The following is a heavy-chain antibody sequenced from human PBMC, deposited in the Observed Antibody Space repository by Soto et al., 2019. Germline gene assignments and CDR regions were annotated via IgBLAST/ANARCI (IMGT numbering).Heavy chain of an antibody. CDR3: ARDCSSTSCWYYYYMDV. CDR1: GFTFSDYY. Sequence: GGSLRLSCAASGFTFSDYYMSWIRQAPGKGLEWVSYISSSGYTIYYADSVKGRFTISRDNAKNSLYLQMNSLRAEDTAVYYCARDCSSTSCWYYYYMDVWGKGTTVTVSS. CDR2: ISSSGYTI. J-gene: IGHJ6*03. V-gene: IGHV3-11*01. D-gene: IGHD2-2*01.